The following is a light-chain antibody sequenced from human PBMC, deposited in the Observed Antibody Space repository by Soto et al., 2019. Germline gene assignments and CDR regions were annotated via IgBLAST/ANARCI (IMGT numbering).Light chain of an antibody. V-gene: IGLV2-18*01. CDR3: SLYTSENTYV. CDR2: EAS. J-gene: IGLJ1*01. CDR1: STDFVSYNR. Sequence: QSALPQPASVSGSPGQSVTISCTGTSTDFVSYNRVSWYQQPPGTAPKLIIYEASNRPSGVPDRFSGSKSGNTASLTISGLQAADEADYYCSLYTSENTYVFGTGTKVTVL.